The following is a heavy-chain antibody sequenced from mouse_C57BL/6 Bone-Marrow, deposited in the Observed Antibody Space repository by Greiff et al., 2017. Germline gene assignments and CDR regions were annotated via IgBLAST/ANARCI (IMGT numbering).Heavy chain of an antibody. V-gene: IGHV5-17*01. CDR1: GFTFSDYG. CDR2: ISSGSSTI. J-gene: IGHJ2*01. Sequence: EVNVVESGGGLVKPGGSLKLSCAASGFTFSDYGMHWVRQAPEKGLEWVAYISSGSSTIYYADTVKGRFTISRDNAKNTLFLQMTSLRSEDTAMYYCAWEDATVVAPWDWGQGTTLTVSS. D-gene: IGHD1-1*01. CDR3: AWEDATVVAPWD.